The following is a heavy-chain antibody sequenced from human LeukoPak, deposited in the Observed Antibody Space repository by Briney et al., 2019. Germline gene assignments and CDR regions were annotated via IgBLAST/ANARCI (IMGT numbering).Heavy chain of an antibody. CDR1: GFTFSSYG. Sequence: GGSLRLSCAASGFTFSSYGMSWVRQAPGKGLEWVSAISGSGGSTYYADSVKGRFTISRDNSKNTLYLQMNSLRAGDTAIYYCAKDRSSYYASSGYPPNWGQGTLVTVSS. D-gene: IGHD3-22*01. CDR3: AKDRSSYYASSGYPPN. CDR2: ISGSGGST. J-gene: IGHJ4*02. V-gene: IGHV3-23*01.